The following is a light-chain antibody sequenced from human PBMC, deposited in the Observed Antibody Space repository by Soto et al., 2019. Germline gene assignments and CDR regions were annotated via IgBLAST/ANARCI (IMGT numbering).Light chain of an antibody. CDR3: SSYTDSSTRV. CDR2: GVT. V-gene: IGLV2-14*01. Sequence: QSALTQPASVSGSPGQSITISCTGTSSDVGAYNYVSWYQQHPGKAPKLMIYGVTNRPSGVSNRFSGSKSGNTASLTISGLQAEDEADYYCSSYTDSSTRVFGGGTKLTVL. J-gene: IGLJ2*01. CDR1: SSDVGAYNY.